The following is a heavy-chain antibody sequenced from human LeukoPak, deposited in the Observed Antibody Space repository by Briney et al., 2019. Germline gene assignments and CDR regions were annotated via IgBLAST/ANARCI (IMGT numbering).Heavy chain of an antibody. CDR1: GGSISSSSYY. CDR2: IYYSGST. D-gene: IGHD2-15*01. J-gene: IGHJ4*02. V-gene: IGHV4-39*07. CDR3: ARVPGYCSGGSCYSIAY. Sequence: PSETLSLTCTVSGGSISSSSYYWGWIRQPPGKGLEWIGSIYYSGSTYYNPSLKSRVTISVDTYKNQFSLKLSSVTAADTAVYYCARVPGYCSGGSCYSIAYWGQGTLVTVSS.